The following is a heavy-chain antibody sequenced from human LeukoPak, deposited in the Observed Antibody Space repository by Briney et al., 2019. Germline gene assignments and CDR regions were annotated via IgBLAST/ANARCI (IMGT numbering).Heavy chain of an antibody. V-gene: IGHV3-7*01. CDR2: IKQDGSET. J-gene: IGHJ4*02. CDR1: GSTFTTYW. D-gene: IGHD3-10*01. CDR3: ARVVGGLGAFDY. Sequence: GGSLRLSCAASGSTFTTYWMSWVRQAPGKGLEWVANIKQDGSETFYVDSVKGRFTISRDNARNSVYLQMNSLRAEDTAVYYCARVVGGLGAFDYWGQGTLVTVSS.